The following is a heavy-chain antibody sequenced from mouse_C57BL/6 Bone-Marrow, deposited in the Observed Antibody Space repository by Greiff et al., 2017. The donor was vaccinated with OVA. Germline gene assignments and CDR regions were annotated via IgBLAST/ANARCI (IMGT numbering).Heavy chain of an antibody. CDR3: ARGGNYSAWCAY. V-gene: IGHV1-59*01. D-gene: IGHD2-1*01. CDR1: GYTFTSYW. CDR2: IDPSDSYT. J-gene: IGHJ3*01. Sequence: QVQLQQPGAELVRPGTSVKLSCKASGYTFTSYWMHWVKQRPGQGLEWIGVIDPSDSYTNYNQKFKGKATLTVDKSSSTAYMQLSSLTSEDSAVDYCARGGNYSAWCAYWGQGTRVTVSA.